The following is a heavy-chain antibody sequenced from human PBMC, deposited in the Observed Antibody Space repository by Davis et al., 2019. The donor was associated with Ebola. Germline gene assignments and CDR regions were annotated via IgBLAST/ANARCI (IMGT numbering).Heavy chain of an antibody. CDR3: ARAPSQWPLEY. V-gene: IGHV1-18*01. CDR1: GYTFTSYG. CDR2: VNTYNGNT. Sequence: AASVKVSCKASGYTFTSYGISWVRQAPGQGLEWMGRVNTYNGNTNYAQNFQGRVTMTTDTSTSTAYMELRSLTSDDTALYYCARAPSQWPLEYWGQGTLVTVSS. J-gene: IGHJ4*02. D-gene: IGHD6-19*01.